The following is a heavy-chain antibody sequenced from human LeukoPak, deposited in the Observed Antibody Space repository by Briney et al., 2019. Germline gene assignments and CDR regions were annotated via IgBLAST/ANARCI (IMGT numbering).Heavy chain of an antibody. D-gene: IGHD6-19*01. V-gene: IGHV5-51*01. CDR1: GYSFTSYW. CDR2: IYPGDSDT. Sequence: GESLKISCKGSGYSFTSYWIGWVRQMPGKGLEWMGIIYPGDSDTRYSPSFQGQVTISADKSISTAYQQWSSLKASDTAMYFCATRSPHSSKPFDYWGQGTLLIVSS. J-gene: IGHJ4*02. CDR3: ATRSPHSSKPFDY.